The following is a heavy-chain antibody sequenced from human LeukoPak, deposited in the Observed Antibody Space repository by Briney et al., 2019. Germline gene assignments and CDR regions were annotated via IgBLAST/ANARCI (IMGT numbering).Heavy chain of an antibody. CDR3: ATLFARFCGNDCGQFDY. V-gene: IGHV3-53*01. CDR2: LYSRGSP. Sequence: PGGSLTHSCSVSGFPDRRKYKVWVAEPPGGGLEGVSDLYSRGSPLYPDSVKARFTFSRHISKNTLSLQINSLRAGHAPVFLCATLFARFCGNDCGQFDYWGQGTLVTVSS. CDR1: GFPDRRKY. D-gene: IGHD2-21*02. J-gene: IGHJ4*02.